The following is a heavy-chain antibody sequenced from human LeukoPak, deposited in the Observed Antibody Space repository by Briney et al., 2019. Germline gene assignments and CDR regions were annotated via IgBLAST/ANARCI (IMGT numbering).Heavy chain of an antibody. J-gene: IGHJ4*02. D-gene: IGHD5-12*01. V-gene: IGHV3-74*01. Sequence: GGSLRLSCAASGFSIRGYWMHWVRQAPGKGLMWVSRIKSDGSWTNYADSVRGRFTISRDNAKNTLFRQMVGLRAEDTAIYYCVRDGDAYDFDLWGQGILVTVSS. CDR1: GFSIRGYW. CDR3: VRDGDAYDFDL. CDR2: IKSDGSWT.